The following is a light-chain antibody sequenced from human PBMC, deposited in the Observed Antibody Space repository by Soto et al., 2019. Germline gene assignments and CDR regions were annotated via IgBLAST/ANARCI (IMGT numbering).Light chain of an antibody. CDR3: QQYGSSPFT. Sequence: EIVLTQSPGTLSLSPGERATLSCMASQSVSSSYLAWYQQKPGQATRLLNYGASSRATGIPGRFSGSGSGTDFTLTISRLAPDDFAVYYCQQYGSSPFTFGPGTKVEIK. V-gene: IGKV3-20*01. CDR1: QSVSSSY. CDR2: GAS. J-gene: IGKJ3*01.